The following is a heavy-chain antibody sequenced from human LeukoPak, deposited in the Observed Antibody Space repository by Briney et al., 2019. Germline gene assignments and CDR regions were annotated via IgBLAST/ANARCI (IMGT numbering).Heavy chain of an antibody. CDR1: GGTFSSYV. Sequence: SVKVSCKASGGTFSSYVISWVRQAPGQGLEWLGRIIPIFGTANYAQKFQGRVTITTDESTSTAYMELSSLRSEDTAVYYCARVHGSYYDSSGYPGWFAFDIWGQGTMVTVSS. CDR3: ARVHGSYYDSSGYPGWFAFDI. J-gene: IGHJ3*02. V-gene: IGHV1-69*05. CDR2: IIPIFGTA. D-gene: IGHD3-22*01.